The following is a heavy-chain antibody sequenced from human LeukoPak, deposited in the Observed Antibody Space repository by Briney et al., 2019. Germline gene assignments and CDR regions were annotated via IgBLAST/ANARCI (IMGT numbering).Heavy chain of an antibody. V-gene: IGHV3-11*06. D-gene: IGHD6-6*01. CDR1: GFIFSDYY. CDR3: ARDSSSSNRPGYWYFDL. CDR2: ITTSSTYI. Sequence: SGGSLRLSCAASGFIFSDYYMSWIRQAPGKGLEWVSSITTSSTYISYADSVQGRFTIPRDNARNSLYLQMDSLRAEDTAVYYCARDSSSSNRPGYWYFDLWGRGTLVTVSS. J-gene: IGHJ2*01.